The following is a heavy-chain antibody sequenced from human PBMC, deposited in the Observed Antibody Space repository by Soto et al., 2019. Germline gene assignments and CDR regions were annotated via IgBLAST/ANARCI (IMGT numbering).Heavy chain of an antibody. CDR3: AGDPYYYGSAF. J-gene: IGHJ4*02. Sequence: QVQLVESGGGLIEPGGSLRLSCAASGFRFSDHYMTWIRQAPGKGLEWVSKISSSGTTMYYADSVKGRFTVSRDNAQNSLYLQMNSLRAEDTAVYYCAGDPYYYGSAFWGQGTLVTVSS. V-gene: IGHV3-11*01. D-gene: IGHD3-10*01. CDR2: ISSSGTTM. CDR1: GFRFSDHY.